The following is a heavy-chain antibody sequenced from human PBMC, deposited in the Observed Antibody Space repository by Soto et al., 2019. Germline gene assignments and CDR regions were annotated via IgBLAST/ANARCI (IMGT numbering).Heavy chain of an antibody. D-gene: IGHD3-10*01. CDR2: ISYDGSNK. CDR3: AKALFKVRGVIYDY. V-gene: IGHV3-30*18. J-gene: IGHJ4*02. Sequence: PGGSLRLSCAASGFTFSSYGMHWVRQAPGKGLEWVAVISYDGSNKYYADSVKGRFTISRDNSKNTLYLQMNSLRAEDTAVYYCAKALFKVRGVIYDYWGQGTLVTVSS. CDR1: GFTFSSYG.